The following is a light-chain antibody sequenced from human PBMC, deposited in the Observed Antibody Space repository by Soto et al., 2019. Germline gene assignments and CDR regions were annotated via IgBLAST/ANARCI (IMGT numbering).Light chain of an antibody. CDR3: SSYSISTAYL. V-gene: IGLV2-14*01. J-gene: IGLJ1*01. CDR2: EVN. Sequence: QSVLTQPASVSGSPGQSITISCTGTSTDIGRYDYVSWYQLHPGKAPKLMVFEVNYRPSGVSYRFSGSKSGNTASLTISGLQAEDEADYFCSSYSISTAYLFGTGTQLTVL. CDR1: STDIGRYDY.